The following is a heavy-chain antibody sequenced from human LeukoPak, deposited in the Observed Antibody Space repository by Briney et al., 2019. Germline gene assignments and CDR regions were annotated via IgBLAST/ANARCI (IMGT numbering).Heavy chain of an antibody. CDR3: AKWGSAWEQLGDY. D-gene: IGHD1-26*01. V-gene: IGHV3-23*01. Sequence: GGSLRLSCAASGFTFSSYAMNWVRQAPGKGLEWVSVISGSGGSTNYADSVKGRFTISRDNSKNTLYLQMNSLRAEDTAVYYCAKWGSAWEQLGDYWGQGTLVTVSS. J-gene: IGHJ4*02. CDR1: GFTFSSYA. CDR2: ISGSGGST.